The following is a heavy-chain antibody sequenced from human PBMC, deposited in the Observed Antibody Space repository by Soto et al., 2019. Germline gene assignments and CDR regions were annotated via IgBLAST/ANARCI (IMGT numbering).Heavy chain of an antibody. CDR1: GGSVSSGAYY. V-gene: IGHV4-31*03. Sequence: LSLTCTVSGGSVSSGAYYWTWIRQRPGKGLEWIGYIYYSGSAYYSPSLKSRLSISLDTSKDQFSLRLSSVTAADTAMYYCARARLRAVYAFDIWGQGTMVTVSS. CDR2: IYYSGSA. D-gene: IGHD5-12*01. J-gene: IGHJ3*02. CDR3: ARARLRAVYAFDI.